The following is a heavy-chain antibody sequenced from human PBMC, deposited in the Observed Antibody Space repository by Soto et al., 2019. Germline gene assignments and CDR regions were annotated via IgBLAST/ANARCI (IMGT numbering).Heavy chain of an antibody. D-gene: IGHD1-26*01. V-gene: IGHV3-23*01. CDR2: ISGSGGST. J-gene: IGHJ3*02. CDR1: GFTFTSYA. Sequence: EVQLLESGGALVQPGGSLSPSWAASGFTFTSYAMGWVRQPPGKGLEWVSAISGSGGSTYYADSVKGRFTISRDNSKNTLYLQMNSLRAEDTAVYYCAKDLGRWELLDAFDIWGQGTMVTVSS. CDR3: AKDLGRWELLDAFDI.